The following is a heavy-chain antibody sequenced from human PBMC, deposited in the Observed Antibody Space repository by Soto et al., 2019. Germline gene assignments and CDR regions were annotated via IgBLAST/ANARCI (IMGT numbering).Heavy chain of an antibody. CDR3: ARDDPIFGAIPRMDI. J-gene: IGHJ6*02. V-gene: IGHV3-21*01. D-gene: IGHD3-3*01. Sequence: EVQLLESGGGLLQPGGSLRLSCAASGFTFNNYAMSWVRQAPGKGLEWVSSITTSSSRNVFYADSVQGRFTISRDNANNILYLQMSNLRVEDTAVYYCARDDPIFGAIPRMDIWGQGTTVTVSS. CDR1: GFTFNNYA. CDR2: ITTSSSRNV.